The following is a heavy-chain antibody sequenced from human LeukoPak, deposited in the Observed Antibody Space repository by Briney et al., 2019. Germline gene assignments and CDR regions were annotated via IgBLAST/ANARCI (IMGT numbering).Heavy chain of an antibody. J-gene: IGHJ6*03. CDR2: IYHSGST. V-gene: IGHV4-38-2*01. CDR1: GGSFSGYY. D-gene: IGHD3-22*01. Sequence: SETLSLTCAVCGGSFSGYYWGWIRQPPGKGLEWIGSIYHSGSTYYNPSLKSRVTISVDTSKNQFSLKLSSVTAADTAVYYCASLGDSSGYNYYYYYMDVWGEGTTVTVSS. CDR3: ASLGDSSGYNYYYYYMDV.